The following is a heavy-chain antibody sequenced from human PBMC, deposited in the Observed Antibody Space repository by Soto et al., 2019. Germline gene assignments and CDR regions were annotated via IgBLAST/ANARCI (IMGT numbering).Heavy chain of an antibody. CDR1: GGSFTSNNW. CDR3: ASRDTGTSVDE. V-gene: IGHV4-4*02. J-gene: IGHJ4*02. CDR2: IYRTGST. D-gene: IGHD1-7*01. Sequence: SETLSLTCAVSGGSFTSNNWWTWVRQPPGQGLEWIGEIYRTGSTNYNPPLKSRVTISLDKSENQFSLKVTSLTAADTAVYYCASRDTGTSVDEWGKGNLVTV.